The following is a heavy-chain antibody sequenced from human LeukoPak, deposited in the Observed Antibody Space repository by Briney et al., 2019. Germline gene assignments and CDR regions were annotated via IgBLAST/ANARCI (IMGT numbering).Heavy chain of an antibody. V-gene: IGHV3-23*01. CDR3: AKLNYDILTGYTDY. CDR2: ISGSGDNT. J-gene: IGHJ4*02. Sequence: GGSLRLSCAASGFTFSSYAMSWVRQAPGKGLEWVSGISGSGDNTYYADSVKGRFTISRDNSKNTLYLRMNSLRAEDTAVYYCAKLNYDILTGYTDYWGQGTLVTVSS. CDR1: GFTFSSYA. D-gene: IGHD3-9*01.